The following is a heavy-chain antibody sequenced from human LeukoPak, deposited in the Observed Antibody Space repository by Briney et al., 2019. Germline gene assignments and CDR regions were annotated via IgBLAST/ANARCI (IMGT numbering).Heavy chain of an antibody. CDR2: IYYSGST. CDR3: ASVYSGSYWVGYYGMDV. Sequence: SETLSLTCTVSGGSISSYYWSWIRQPPGKGLEWIGYIYYSGSTNYNPSLKSRVTISVDTSKNQFSLKLSSVTAADTAVYYCASVYSGSYWVGYYGMDVWGQGTTVTVSS. D-gene: IGHD1-26*01. J-gene: IGHJ6*02. CDR1: GGSISSYY. V-gene: IGHV4-59*01.